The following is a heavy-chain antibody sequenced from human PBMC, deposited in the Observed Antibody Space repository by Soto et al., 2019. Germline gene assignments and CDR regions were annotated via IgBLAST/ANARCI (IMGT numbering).Heavy chain of an antibody. J-gene: IGHJ6*02. Sequence: ETLSLTCAVYVGSFSGYYWSWIRQPPGKGLEWIGEINHSGSTNYNPSLKSRVTISVDTSKNQFSLKLSSVTAADTAVYYCARNLGRGYYYYGMDVWGQGTTVTVSS. D-gene: IGHD3-16*01. V-gene: IGHV4-34*01. CDR1: VGSFSGYY. CDR2: INHSGST. CDR3: ARNLGRGYYYYGMDV.